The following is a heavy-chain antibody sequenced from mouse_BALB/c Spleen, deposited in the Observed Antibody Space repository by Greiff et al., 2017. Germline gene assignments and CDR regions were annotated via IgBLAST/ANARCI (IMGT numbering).Heavy chain of an antibody. D-gene: IGHD2-4*01. J-gene: IGHJ3*01. CDR3: ARDDYDEFAY. CDR1: GYTFTDYA. V-gene: IGHV1S137*01. Sequence: QVQLQQSGAELVRPGVSVKISCKGSGYTFTDYAMHWVKQSHAKSLEWIGVISTYYGDASYNQKFKGKATMTVDKSSSTAYMELARLTSEDSAIYYCARDDYDEFAYWGQGTLVTVSA. CDR2: ISTYYGDA.